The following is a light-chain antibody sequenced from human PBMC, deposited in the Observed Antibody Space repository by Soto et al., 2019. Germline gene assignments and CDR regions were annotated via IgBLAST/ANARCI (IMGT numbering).Light chain of an antibody. CDR1: QNISNY. CDR3: QLYGISPQ. J-gene: IGKJ5*01. CDR2: DVY. V-gene: IGKV3-11*01. Sequence: IVLPQSPATLSLSPGKRDSLSCRASQNISNYLIWYQQKPGQAPRLLIYDVYNRATGIPARFSVSASGPDFTLTINRLEPEDFAVYYCQLYGISPQFGQGTRLEIK.